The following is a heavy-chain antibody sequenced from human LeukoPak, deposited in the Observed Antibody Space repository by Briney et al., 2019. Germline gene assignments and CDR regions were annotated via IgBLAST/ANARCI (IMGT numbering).Heavy chain of an antibody. D-gene: IGHD4-23*01. V-gene: IGHV1-2*02. J-gene: IGHJ5*02. CDR1: GYTFTDYY. CDR2: IVPGTGGT. CDR3: TRGPYGGQRGHNWFDP. Sequence: ASVKVSFKASGYTFTDYYIHWVRQAPGKGLEWVGWIVPGTGGTNYAQEFQGRVAMTMDTSITTSYMELTRLTSDDTAVYFCTRGPYGGQRGHNWFDPWGQGTLVTVSS.